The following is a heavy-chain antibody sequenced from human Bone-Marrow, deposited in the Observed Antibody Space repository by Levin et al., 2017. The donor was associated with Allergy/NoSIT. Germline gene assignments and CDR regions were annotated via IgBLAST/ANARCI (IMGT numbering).Heavy chain of an antibody. CDR3: ARAKETYGSGSYYDYFDY. Sequence: SGPTLVKPPQTLTLTCTFSGISLSLSGVGVGWIRQPPGKALEWLALIYWDDDKRYSPSLKSRLTITKDTSKNQVVLTMTNMDSVDTATYYCARAKETYGSGSYYDYFDYWGQGTLVTVSS. CDR1: GISLSLSGVG. CDR2: IYWDDDK. V-gene: IGHV2-5*02. J-gene: IGHJ4*02. D-gene: IGHD3-10*01.